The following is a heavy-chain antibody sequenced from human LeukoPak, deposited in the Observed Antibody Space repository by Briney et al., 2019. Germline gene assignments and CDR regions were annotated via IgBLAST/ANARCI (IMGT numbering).Heavy chain of an antibody. CDR2: IKQDGSEA. D-gene: IGHD3-10*01. V-gene: IGHV3-7*01. CDR1: GFTFSSYW. CDR3: ARARNYYGSGSYSGDY. J-gene: IGHJ4*02. Sequence: GGSLRLSCAASGFTFSSYWMSRVRLAPGKVLEWVANIKQDGSEAYYVDSVKGRFTISRDNAKNSLYLQMNSLRAEDTAVYYCARARNYYGSGSYSGDYWGQGTLVTVSS.